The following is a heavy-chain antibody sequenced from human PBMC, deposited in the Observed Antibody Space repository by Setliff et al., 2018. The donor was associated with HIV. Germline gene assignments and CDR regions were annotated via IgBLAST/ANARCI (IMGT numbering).Heavy chain of an antibody. CDR1: GGSISSYY. D-gene: IGHD2-15*01. CDR3: ARDLLDGTTVGVVVVTGPSWFDP. CDR2: NNHSEDT. J-gene: IGHJ5*02. V-gene: IGHV4-34*01. Sequence: PSETLSLTCTVSGGSISSYYWGWVRQPPGKGLEWIGENNHSEDTNYNPSLKSRVTISVDTSKNQFSLKLSSVTAADTAMYYCARDLLDGTTVGVVVVTGPSWFDPWGQGTLVTVPS.